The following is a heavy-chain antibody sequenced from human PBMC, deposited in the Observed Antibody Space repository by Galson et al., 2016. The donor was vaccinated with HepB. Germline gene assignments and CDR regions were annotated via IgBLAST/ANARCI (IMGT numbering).Heavy chain of an antibody. Sequence: SLRLSCAASGFTFSNYWMHWVRQAPGKGLVWVSRIKSNGETADSADSVKGRFTISRANAKNRLFMDMDSHTVEDTAVSFCARPITRAPIPLFDSWGQGTLVTVSS. J-gene: IGHJ4*02. CDR1: GFTFSNYW. CDR3: ARPITRAPIPLFDS. CDR2: IKSNGETA. V-gene: IGHV3-74*01. D-gene: IGHD3-10*01.